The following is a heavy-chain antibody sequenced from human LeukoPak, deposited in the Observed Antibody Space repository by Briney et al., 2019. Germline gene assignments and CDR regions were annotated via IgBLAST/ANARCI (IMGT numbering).Heavy chain of an antibody. Sequence: SETLSLTCTVSGGSISSYYWNWIRQPPGEGLGWVGYIYDSGSTNYNPSLKSRITTSVDTSKNQFSLKLSSVTAADTAVYYCARDLGPVSSSWYYYYGMDVWGQGTTVTVSS. CDR1: GGSISSYY. CDR3: ARDLGPVSSSWYYYYGMDV. J-gene: IGHJ6*02. V-gene: IGHV4-59*01. D-gene: IGHD6-13*01. CDR2: IYDSGST.